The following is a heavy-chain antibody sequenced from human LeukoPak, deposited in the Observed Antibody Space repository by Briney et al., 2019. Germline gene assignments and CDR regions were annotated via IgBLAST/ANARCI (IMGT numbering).Heavy chain of an antibody. CDR3: ARHSVQGVIPFDY. CDR2: IYYSGST. CDR1: GGSISSSSYY. D-gene: IGHD3-10*01. Sequence: PSETLSLTCTVSGGSISSSSYYWGWIRQPPGKGLEWIGSIYYSGSTYYNPSLKSRVTISVDTSKNQFSLKLSSVTAADTAVYYCARHSVQGVIPFDYWGQGTLVTVSS. V-gene: IGHV4-39*01. J-gene: IGHJ4*02.